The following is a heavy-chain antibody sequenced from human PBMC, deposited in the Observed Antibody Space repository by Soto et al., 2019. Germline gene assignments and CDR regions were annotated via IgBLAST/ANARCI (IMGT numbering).Heavy chain of an antibody. CDR2: ISYDGSNK. V-gene: IGHV3-30*03. CDR3: ARDLTTVHWYFDL. Sequence: PGGSLRLSCAASGFTFSSYGMHWVRQAPGKGLEWVALISYDGSNKYYADSVKGRFTISRDNSKITLYLQMNSLRAEDTAVYYCARDLTTVHWYFDLWGRGTLVTVSS. D-gene: IGHD4-17*01. J-gene: IGHJ2*01. CDR1: GFTFSSYG.